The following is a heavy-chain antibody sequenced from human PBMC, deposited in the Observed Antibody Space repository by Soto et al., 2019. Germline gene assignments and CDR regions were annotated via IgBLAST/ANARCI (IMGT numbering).Heavy chain of an antibody. V-gene: IGHV1-69*13. CDR2: IIPIFGTA. D-gene: IGHD2-21*02. Sequence: SVKVSCKASGGTFSSYAISWVRQAPGQGLEWMGGIIPIFGTANYAQKFQGRVTITADESTSTAYMELSSLRSEDTAVYYCVRVRGWGDYDSSYNDYWGQGTLVTVSS. CDR1: GGTFSSYA. CDR3: VRVRGWGDYDSSYNDY. J-gene: IGHJ4*02.